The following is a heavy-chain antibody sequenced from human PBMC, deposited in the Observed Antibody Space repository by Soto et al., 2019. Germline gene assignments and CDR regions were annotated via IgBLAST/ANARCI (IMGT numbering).Heavy chain of an antibody. CDR2: ISSSGSTI. CDR1: GFTFSTYS. CDR3: AKEASGWFSY. V-gene: IGHV3-48*02. J-gene: IGHJ4*02. Sequence: GGSLRLSCAASGFTFSTYSMNWVRQAPGKGLEWVSYISSSGSTIYYADSVKGRFTISRDNAKNSLYLQMNSLRDEDTAVYYCAKEASGWFSYWGQGTLVTVSS. D-gene: IGHD6-19*01.